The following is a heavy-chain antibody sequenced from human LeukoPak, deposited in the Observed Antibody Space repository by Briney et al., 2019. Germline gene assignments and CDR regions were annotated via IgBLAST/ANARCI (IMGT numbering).Heavy chain of an antibody. CDR3: ARDGGIYSGSYWVDY. CDR1: GFTFSSYG. Sequence: PGGSLRLSCAASGFTFSSYGMHWVRQAPGKGLEWVAVIWYGGSNKYYADSVEGRFTISRDNSKNTLYLQMNSLRAEDTAVYYCARDGGIYSGSYWVDYWGQGTLVTASS. D-gene: IGHD1-26*01. J-gene: IGHJ4*02. V-gene: IGHV3-33*08. CDR2: IWYGGSNK.